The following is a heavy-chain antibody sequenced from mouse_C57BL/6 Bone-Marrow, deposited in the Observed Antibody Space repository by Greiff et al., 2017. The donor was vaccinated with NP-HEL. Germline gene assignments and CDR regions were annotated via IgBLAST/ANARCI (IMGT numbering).Heavy chain of an antibody. CDR3: ARRGYGSSYADY. D-gene: IGHD1-1*01. Sequence: EVKLMESGPVLVKPGASVKMSCKASGYTFTDYYMNWVKQSHGKSLEWIGVINPYNGGTSYNQKFKGKATLTVDKSSSTAYMELNSLTSEDSAVYYCARRGYGSSYADYWGQGTTLTVSS. CDR2: INPYNGGT. V-gene: IGHV1-19*01. J-gene: IGHJ2*01. CDR1: GYTFTDYY.